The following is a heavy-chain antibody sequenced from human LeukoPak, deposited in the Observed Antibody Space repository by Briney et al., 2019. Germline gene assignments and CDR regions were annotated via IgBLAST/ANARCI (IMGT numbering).Heavy chain of an antibody. CDR1: GFTFTSSA. CDR2: IVVGSGNT. D-gene: IGHD3-3*01. V-gene: IGHV1-58*02. Sequence: SVKVSCKASGFTFTSSAMQWVRQARGQRLEWIGWIVVGSGNTNYAQKSQERVTITRDMSTSTAYMELSSLRSEDTAVYYCAAGRNFLEWLSPFDYWGQGTLVTVSS. CDR3: AAGRNFLEWLSPFDY. J-gene: IGHJ4*02.